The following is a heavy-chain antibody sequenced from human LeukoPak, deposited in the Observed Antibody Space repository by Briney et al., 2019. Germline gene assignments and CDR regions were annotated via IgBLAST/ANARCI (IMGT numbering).Heavy chain of an antibody. D-gene: IGHD3-10*02. CDR2: ISSSGSTI. Sequence: GGSLRLSCAASRFTFSSYEMNWVRQAPGEGLEWVSYISSSGSTIYYADSVKGRFTISRDNAKNSLYLQMNSLRAEDTAVYYCAELGITMIGGVWGKGTTVTISS. CDR3: AELGITMIGGV. V-gene: IGHV3-48*03. J-gene: IGHJ6*04. CDR1: RFTFSSYE.